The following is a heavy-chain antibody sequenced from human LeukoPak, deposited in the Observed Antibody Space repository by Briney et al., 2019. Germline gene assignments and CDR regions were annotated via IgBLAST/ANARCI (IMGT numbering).Heavy chain of an antibody. D-gene: IGHD6-19*01. Sequence: SVKVSCKASGGTFRSYAISWVRQAPGQGLEWMGRIIPIFGTANYAQKFQGRVTITTDESTSTAYMELSSLRSEDTAVYYCAEHIRYSSGWPPTFVDYWGREPWSPSPQ. J-gene: IGHJ4*02. CDR3: AEHIRYSSGWPPTFVDY. CDR1: GGTFRSYA. CDR2: IIPIFGTA. V-gene: IGHV1-69*05.